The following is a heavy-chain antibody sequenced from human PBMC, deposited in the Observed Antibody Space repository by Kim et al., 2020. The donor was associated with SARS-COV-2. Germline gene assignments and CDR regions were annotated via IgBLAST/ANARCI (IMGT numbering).Heavy chain of an antibody. J-gene: IGHJ4*02. CDR3: ARSYGGNHFDY. V-gene: IGHV1-69*02. D-gene: IGHD4-17*01. Sequence: ANHGQKFQGRVTITADKSTSTAYMELSSLRSEDTAVYYCARSYGGNHFDYWGQGTLVTVSS. CDR2: A.